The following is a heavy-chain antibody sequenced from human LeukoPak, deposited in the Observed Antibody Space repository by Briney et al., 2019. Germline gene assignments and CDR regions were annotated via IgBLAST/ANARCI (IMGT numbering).Heavy chain of an antibody. CDR1: GGSISSSNW. Sequence: PSETLSLTCAVSGGSISSSNWWSWVRQPPGKGLEWIGYIYYSGSTYYNPSLKSRVTISVDTSKNQFSLKLSSVTAADTAVYYCARSAGGGSDAFDIWGQGTMVTVSS. D-gene: IGHD1-14*01. CDR2: IYYSGST. V-gene: IGHV4-30-4*01. J-gene: IGHJ3*02. CDR3: ARSAGGGSDAFDI.